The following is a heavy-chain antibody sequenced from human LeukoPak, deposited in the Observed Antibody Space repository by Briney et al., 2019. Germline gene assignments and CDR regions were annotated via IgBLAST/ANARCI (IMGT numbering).Heavy chain of an antibody. D-gene: IGHD3-22*01. CDR1: GFTFSNYG. CDR2: ISYDGRKQ. J-gene: IGHJ4*02. Sequence: GRSLRLSCAASGFTFSNYGMHWVRQAPGKGLEWVAVISYDGRKQYYADSVKGRFTISRDNSKNTLYLQMNSLRAEDTAVYYCAKDPRRTHYYDSSGYYYWGDGFDYWGQGTLVTVSS. CDR3: AKDPRRTHYYDSSGYYYWGDGFDY. V-gene: IGHV3-30*18.